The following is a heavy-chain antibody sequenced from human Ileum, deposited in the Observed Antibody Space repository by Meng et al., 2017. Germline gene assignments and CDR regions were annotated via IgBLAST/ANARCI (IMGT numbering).Heavy chain of an antibody. D-gene: IGHD5-12*01. CDR1: GFKFSRYW. V-gene: IGHV3-7*01. CDR2: IKEDGNEK. Sequence: GESLKISCAASGFKFSRYWMNWVRQAPGKGLEWVASIKEDGNEKHYVDSVKGRFTISRDNAKNLLYLQMNSLRGEDTAVYYCASGYSIGDWGQGTLVTGSS. CDR3: ASGYSIGD. J-gene: IGHJ4*02.